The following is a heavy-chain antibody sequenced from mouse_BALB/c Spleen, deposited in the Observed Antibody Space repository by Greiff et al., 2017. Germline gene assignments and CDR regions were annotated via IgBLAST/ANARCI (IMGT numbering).Heavy chain of an antibody. D-gene: IGHD2-1*01. V-gene: IGHV2-2*02. J-gene: IGHJ2*01. Sequence: VQLQQSGPGLVQPSQSLSITCTVSGFSLTSYGVHWVRQSPGKGLEWLGVIWSGGSTDYNAAFISRLSISKYNSKSQVFFKMNSLQANDTAIYYCARDYGNYVPYYFDYWGQGTTLTVSS. CDR1: GFSLTSYG. CDR3: ARDYGNYVPYYFDY. CDR2: IWSGGST.